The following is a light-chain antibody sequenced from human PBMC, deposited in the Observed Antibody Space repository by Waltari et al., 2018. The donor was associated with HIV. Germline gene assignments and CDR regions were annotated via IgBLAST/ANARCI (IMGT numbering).Light chain of an antibody. V-gene: IGLV2-8*01. CDR3: SSYAGSNRFVV. J-gene: IGLJ2*01. CDR2: EVT. Sequence: QSALTQPPSASGSPGQSVAISCTGTSRDIGSYNFVSLYQQQPGSAPKLIIFEVTKRPTVVPDRFSGSKSGNTASLTVSGLLPEDDADYYCSSYAGSNRFVVFGGGTRLTVL. CDR1: SRDIGSYNF.